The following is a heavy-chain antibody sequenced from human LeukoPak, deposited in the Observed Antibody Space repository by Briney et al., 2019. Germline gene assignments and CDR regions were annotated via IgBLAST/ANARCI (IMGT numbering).Heavy chain of an antibody. CDR3: AKGTNWGGEGFDY. Sequence: GGSLRLSCAASGFTFSSYAMSWVRQAPGKGLEWVAVIWYDGSNKYYADSVKGRFTISRDNSKNTLYLQMNSLRAEDTAVYYCAKGTNWGGEGFDYWGQGTLVTVSS. CDR2: IWYDGSNK. CDR1: GFTFSSYA. V-gene: IGHV3-33*06. J-gene: IGHJ4*02. D-gene: IGHD7-27*01.